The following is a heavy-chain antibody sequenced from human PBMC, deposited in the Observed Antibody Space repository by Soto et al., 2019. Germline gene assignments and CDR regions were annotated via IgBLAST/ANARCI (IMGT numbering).Heavy chain of an antibody. D-gene: IGHD6-25*01. Sequence: QVQLLESGGGVVQPGRSLKLSCTTSGFTFSLYGMHWVRQAPGKGLEWLAVISFDGKNRYYADSVKGRFTISRDNSKTPLFLQMSNLRADDTAVYFCAKGAQAAAVLDHWGQGALVTVAS. V-gene: IGHV3-30*18. J-gene: IGHJ4*02. CDR3: AKGAQAAAVLDH. CDR1: GFTFSLYG. CDR2: ISFDGKNR.